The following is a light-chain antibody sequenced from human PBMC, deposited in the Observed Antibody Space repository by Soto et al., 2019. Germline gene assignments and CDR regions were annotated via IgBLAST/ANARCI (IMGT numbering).Light chain of an antibody. V-gene: IGKV3-15*01. J-gene: IGKJ1*01. CDR2: DAS. CDR3: QQYNSWPET. CDR1: QSVSSN. Sequence: EIVMTQSPATLSVSPGERATLSCRASQSVSSNLAWYQQKPGQVPRLLIYDASTRAAGIPARFSGSGSGTEFTLTISSLQSGDFAVYYCQQYNSWPETFGQGTKVEIK.